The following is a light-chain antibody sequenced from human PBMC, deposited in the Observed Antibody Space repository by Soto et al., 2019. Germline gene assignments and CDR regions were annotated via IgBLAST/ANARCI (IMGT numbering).Light chain of an antibody. J-gene: IGKJ2*01. CDR1: QSLLHSNGYNY. CDR3: MQGLQTPYT. V-gene: IGKV2-28*01. Sequence: DLVMTQSPLSLPVTPGGPASISCRSSQSLLHSNGYNYLDWYLQRPGQSPQLLIYLGSTRASGVPDRFSVSGSGTNFTLNIRRVEADDFGVYYGMQGLQTPYTFGQGTKLEIK. CDR2: LGS.